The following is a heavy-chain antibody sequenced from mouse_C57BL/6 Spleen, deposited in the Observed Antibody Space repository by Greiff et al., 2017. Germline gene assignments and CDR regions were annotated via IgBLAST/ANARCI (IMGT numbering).Heavy chain of an antibody. D-gene: IGHD4-1*01. V-gene: IGHV3-6*01. CDR3: ASYWDGEGFDY. J-gene: IGHJ2*01. CDR1: GYSITSGYY. Sequence: DVKLQESGPGLVKPSQSLSLTCSVTGYSITSGYYWNWIRQFPGNKLEWMGYISYDGSNNYNPSLKNRISITRDTSKNQFFLKLNSVTTEDTATYYCASYWDGEGFDYWGQGTTLTASS. CDR2: ISYDGSN.